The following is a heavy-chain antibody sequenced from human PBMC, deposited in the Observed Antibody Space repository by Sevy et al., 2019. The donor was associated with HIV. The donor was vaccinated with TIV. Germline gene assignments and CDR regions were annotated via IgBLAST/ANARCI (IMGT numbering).Heavy chain of an antibody. V-gene: IGHV3-7*01. Sequence: GGSLRLSCAASGFTFSSYWMSWVRQAPGKGLEWVANIKQDGSEKYYVDSVKGRFTISRDNAKNSLYLQMNSLRAEDTAVYYCARDLGSIAAAGDNWFDPWGQGTPVTVSS. CDR1: GFTFSSYW. J-gene: IGHJ5*02. CDR2: IKQDGSEK. D-gene: IGHD6-13*01. CDR3: ARDLGSIAAAGDNWFDP.